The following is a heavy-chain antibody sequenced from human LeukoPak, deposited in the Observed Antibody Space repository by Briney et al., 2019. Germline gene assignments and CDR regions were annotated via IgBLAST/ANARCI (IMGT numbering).Heavy chain of an antibody. J-gene: IGHJ4*02. CDR1: GYTFTSYG. CDR3: AREANDDSSGYYYFDY. D-gene: IGHD3-22*01. V-gene: IGHV1-18*01. Sequence: ASVKVSCKASGYTFTSYGISWVRQAPGQGLEWMGWISAYNGNTNYAQKLQGRVTMTTDTSTSTAYMELRSLRSDDTAVYYCAREANDDSSGYYYFDYWGQGTLVTVSS. CDR2: ISAYNGNT.